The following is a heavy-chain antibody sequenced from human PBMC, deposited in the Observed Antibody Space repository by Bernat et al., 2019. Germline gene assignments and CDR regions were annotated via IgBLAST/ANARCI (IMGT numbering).Heavy chain of an antibody. Sequence: QVQLVESGGGVVQPGRSLRLSCAASGFTFSSYGMHWVRQAPGKGLEWVAVISYDGSNKYYADSVKGRFTISRDNSKNTLYLQMNSLRAEDTAVYYCAKGDRYCSGGSCPGWYAFDIWGQGTMVTVSS. D-gene: IGHD2-15*01. V-gene: IGHV3-30*18. CDR1: GFTFSSYG. J-gene: IGHJ3*02. CDR2: ISYDGSNK. CDR3: AKGDRYCSGGSCPGWYAFDI.